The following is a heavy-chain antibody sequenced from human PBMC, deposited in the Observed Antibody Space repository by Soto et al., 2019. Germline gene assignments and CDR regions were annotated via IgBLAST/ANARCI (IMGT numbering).Heavy chain of an antibody. CDR1: GYTFTSYY. D-gene: IGHD4-4*01. J-gene: IGHJ4*02. V-gene: IGHV1-46*03. Sequence: ASVKVSCKASGYTFTSYYMHWVRQAPGQGLEWMGIINPSGGSTSYAQKFQGRVTMTRDTSTSTVYMELSSLRSEDTAVYYCATSNYIVTDLDYWGQGALVTVSS. CDR3: ATSNYIVTDLDY. CDR2: INPSGGST.